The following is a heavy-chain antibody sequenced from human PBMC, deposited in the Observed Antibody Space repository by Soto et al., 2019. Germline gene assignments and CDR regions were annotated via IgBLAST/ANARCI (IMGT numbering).Heavy chain of an antibody. V-gene: IGHV1-18*01. J-gene: IGHJ6*02. CDR1: GYTFTSYG. Sequence: QVQLVQSGAEVKKPGASVKVSCKASGYTFTSYGISWLRQAPGQGLEWMGWISAYNGNTNYAQKLQGRVTMTTDTSTSTAYMELRSLRSDDTAVYYCASTKVGYYYYYGMDVWGQGTTVTVSS. D-gene: IGHD1-26*01. CDR3: ASTKVGYYYYYGMDV. CDR2: ISAYNGNT.